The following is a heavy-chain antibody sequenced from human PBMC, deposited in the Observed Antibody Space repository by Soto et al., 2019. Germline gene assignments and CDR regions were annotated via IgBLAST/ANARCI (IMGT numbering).Heavy chain of an antibody. V-gene: IGHV1-2*02. D-gene: IGHD5-12*01. CDR3: ARGNSGDDDEFDY. CDR1: GYTFTSYG. CDR2: VNPNSGGT. Sequence: ASVKVSCKASGYTFTSYGISWVRQAPGQGLEWMGWVNPNSGGTGYSQRFQGRVTMTRDTSINSVYMELSRLRSDDTATYFCARGNSGDDDEFDYWGQGTPVTVSS. J-gene: IGHJ4*02.